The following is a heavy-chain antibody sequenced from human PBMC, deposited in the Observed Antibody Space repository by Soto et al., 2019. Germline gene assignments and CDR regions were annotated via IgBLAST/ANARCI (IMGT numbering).Heavy chain of an antibody. Sequence: SETLSLTCTVSGVSISSGGYYWSWIRQPPGKGLEWIGFISYSGTTHYSASLRSRVSISVDTSKNQFSLDLSSVTAADTAVYYCATMGTPVTGLYYFDYWGQGTLVTVSS. CDR1: GVSISSGGYY. J-gene: IGHJ4*02. D-gene: IGHD4-17*01. CDR2: ISYSGTT. V-gene: IGHV4-30-4*01. CDR3: ATMGTPVTGLYYFDY.